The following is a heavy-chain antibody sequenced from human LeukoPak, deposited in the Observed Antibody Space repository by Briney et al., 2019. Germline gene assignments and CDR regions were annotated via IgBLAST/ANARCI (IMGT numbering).Heavy chain of an antibody. V-gene: IGHV3-7*01. CDR2: INVDGSEK. CDR1: GFSLSNHR. J-gene: IGHJ6*02. Sequence: PGGSLRLSCAASGFSLSNHRVTWVRQAPGKGPEWVAHINVDGSEKDFLDSVRGRFTISRDNSKNSVYLQMNTLRVEDTAVYHCARGHYGLDVWGQGTTVTVSS. CDR3: ARGHYGLDV.